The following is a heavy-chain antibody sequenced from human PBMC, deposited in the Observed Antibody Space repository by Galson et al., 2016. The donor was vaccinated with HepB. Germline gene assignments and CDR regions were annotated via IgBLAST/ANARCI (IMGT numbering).Heavy chain of an antibody. Sequence: SVKVSCKASGFSFTNYAFHWVRQASGQGPQWLGWIHARNGEAKYSQVFQDRVTISRDTSATTVYMEVTSLTSEDTAVYYCAREGPIIGTLNYWGQGTLVTVTS. V-gene: IGHV1-3*03. CDR2: IHARNGEA. J-gene: IGHJ4*02. CDR1: GFSFTNYA. D-gene: IGHD1-7*01. CDR3: AREGPIIGTLNY.